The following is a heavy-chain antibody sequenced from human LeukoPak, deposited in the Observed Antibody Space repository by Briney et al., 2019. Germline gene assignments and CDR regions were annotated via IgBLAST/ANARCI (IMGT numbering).Heavy chain of an antibody. D-gene: IGHD3-16*01. CDR3: ARGSTFGGVTMFY. V-gene: IGHV3-21*01. J-gene: IGHJ4*02. CDR1: GFTFSSYS. CDR2: ISSSSSYI. Sequence: GGSLRLSCAASGFTFSSYSMNWVRQAPGKGLQWASSISSSSSYIYYADSVKGRFTISRDNANNSLYLQMNSLRAEDTAVYYCARGSTFGGVTMFYWGQGTLVTVSS.